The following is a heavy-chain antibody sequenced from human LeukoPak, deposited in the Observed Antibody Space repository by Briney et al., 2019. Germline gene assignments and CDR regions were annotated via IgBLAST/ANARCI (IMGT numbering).Heavy chain of an antibody. CDR2: IYNSGRS. CDR3: ARGAKIATRGFDY. CDR1: GGSISSGGYS. D-gene: IGHD5-24*01. J-gene: IGHJ4*02. V-gene: IGHV4-31*03. Sequence: PSETLSLTCTVSGGSISSGGYSWNWIRQHPGKGLEWIGYIYNSGRSHTKPSLKSRVTISGDTSKNQLSLKLRYVTAADTAVYYCARGAKIATRGFDYWGQGTLVTVSS.